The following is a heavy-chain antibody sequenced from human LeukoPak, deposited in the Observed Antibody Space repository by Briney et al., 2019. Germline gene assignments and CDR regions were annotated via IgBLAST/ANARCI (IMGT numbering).Heavy chain of an antibody. V-gene: IGHV3-48*03. D-gene: IGHD4-17*01. CDR1: GFTSSSYE. Sequence: PGGSLRLSCAASGFTSSSYEMNWVRQAPGKGLEWVSYISSSGSTIYYADSVKGRFTISRDNAKNSLYLQMNSLRAEDTAVYYCARDNGDYPYYYYYGMDVWGKGTTVTVSS. J-gene: IGHJ6*04. CDR2: ISSSGSTI. CDR3: ARDNGDYPYYYYYGMDV.